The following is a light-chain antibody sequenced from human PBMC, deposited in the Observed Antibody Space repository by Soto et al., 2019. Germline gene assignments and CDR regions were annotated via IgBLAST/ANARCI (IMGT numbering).Light chain of an antibody. V-gene: IGKV3-20*01. J-gene: IGKJ1*01. CDR2: GAS. CDR1: QSVSSIY. CDR3: QQYGSSPRT. Sequence: IVLTQSPGTIAMSPWGGAHLSCSASQSVSSIYLGWYQQKPGQAPRLLMYGASSRATGIPERFSGSGSGTDFTLTISRLEPEDFAVYYCQQYGSSPRTFGQGTKVDIK.